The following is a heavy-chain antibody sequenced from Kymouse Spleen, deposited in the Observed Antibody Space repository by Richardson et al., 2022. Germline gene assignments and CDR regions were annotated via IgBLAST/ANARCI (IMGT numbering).Heavy chain of an antibody. CDR1: GGSFSGYY. V-gene: IGHV4-34*01. Sequence: QVQLQQWGAGLLKPSETLSLTCAVYGGSFSGYYWSWIRQPPGKGLEWIGEINHSGSTNYNPSLKSRVTISVDTSKNQFSLKLSSVTAADTAVYYCARGGFGADYFDYWGQGTLVTVSS. CDR3: ARGGFGADYFDY. J-gene: IGHJ4*02. D-gene: IGHD3-10*01. CDR2: INHSGST.